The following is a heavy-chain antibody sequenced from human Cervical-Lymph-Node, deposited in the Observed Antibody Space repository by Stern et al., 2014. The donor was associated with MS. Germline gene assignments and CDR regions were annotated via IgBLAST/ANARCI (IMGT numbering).Heavy chain of an antibody. CDR3: AKARGKGYNHGVDH. CDR1: GFIFNDYC. V-gene: IGHV3-21*01. D-gene: IGHD5-24*01. Sequence: DEQLVESGGGLVKPGGSLRLSCAASGFIFNDYCMKWVRQAPGKGPEWVSSITSRGSYIYYADSVKGRFSISRDNAKNSLFLQMNSLRAEDTAVYYCAKARGKGYNHGVDHWGQGTLVTVSS. J-gene: IGHJ4*02. CDR2: ITSRGSYI.